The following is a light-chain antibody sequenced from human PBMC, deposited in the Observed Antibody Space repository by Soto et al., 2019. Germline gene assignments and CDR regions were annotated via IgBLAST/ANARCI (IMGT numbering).Light chain of an antibody. CDR3: SSYTSSSTYG. Sequence: QSVLTQPASVSGSPGQSIAISCTGTSSDVGGYNYVSWYQQHPGKANKLMIYDVSNRPSGVSNRFSGSKSGNTASLTISGLQAEDEADYYCSSYTSSSTYGFGTGTKVTVL. V-gene: IGLV2-14*01. J-gene: IGLJ1*01. CDR2: DVS. CDR1: SSDVGGYNY.